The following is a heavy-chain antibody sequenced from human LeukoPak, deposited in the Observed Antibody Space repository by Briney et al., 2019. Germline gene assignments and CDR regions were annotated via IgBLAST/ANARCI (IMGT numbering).Heavy chain of an antibody. Sequence: PSETLSLTCAVYGGSFSGYYWSWIRQPPGKGLEWVSVIYSGGSTYYADSVKGRFTISRDNSKNTLYLQMNSLRAEDTAVYYCARAYSRASYWGQGTLVTVSS. CDR3: ARAYSRASY. V-gene: IGHV3-66*01. CDR2: IYSGGST. CDR1: GGSFSGYY. D-gene: IGHD6-13*01. J-gene: IGHJ4*02.